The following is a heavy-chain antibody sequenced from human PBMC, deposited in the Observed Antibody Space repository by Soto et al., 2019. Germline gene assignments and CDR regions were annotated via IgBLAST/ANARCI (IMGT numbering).Heavy chain of an antibody. CDR1: GFTFSSYW. D-gene: IGHD6-19*01. J-gene: IGHJ5*02. CDR3: ARERIAVAGLNWFDP. Sequence: GGSLRLSCAASGFTFSSYWMSWVRQAPGKGLEWVANIKQDGSEKYFVDSVKGRFTISRDNAKKSLYLQMNTLRAEDTAMYYCARERIAVAGLNWFDPWGQGTLVTVSS. CDR2: IKQDGSEK. V-gene: IGHV3-7*01.